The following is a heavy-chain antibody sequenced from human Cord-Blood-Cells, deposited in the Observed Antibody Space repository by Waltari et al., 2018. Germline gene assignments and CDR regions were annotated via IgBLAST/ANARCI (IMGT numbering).Heavy chain of an antibody. Sequence: QVQLVEYGGGVVQPGRSLRLSCAESGFTFSSYGMHWVRQAPGKGLEWVAVIGYDGSNKYYADSVKGRFTISRDNSKNTLYLQMNSLRAEDTAVYYCARGTESNDYWGQGTLVTVSS. V-gene: IGHV3-33*01. J-gene: IGHJ4*02. D-gene: IGHD4-4*01. CDR2: IGYDGSNK. CDR3: ARGTESNDY. CDR1: GFTFSSYG.